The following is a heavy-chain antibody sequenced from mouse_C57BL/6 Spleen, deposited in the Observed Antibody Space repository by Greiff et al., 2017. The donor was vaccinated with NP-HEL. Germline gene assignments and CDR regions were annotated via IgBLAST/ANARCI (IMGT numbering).Heavy chain of an antibody. V-gene: IGHV1-22*01. J-gene: IGHJ1*03. Sequence: EVKLQESGPELVKPGASVKMSCKASGYTFTDYNMHWVKQSHGKSLEWIGYINPNNGGTSYNQKFKGKATLTVNKSSSKAYMELRSLTSEDSAVYYCAREDDGYYDWYFDVWGTGTTVTVSS. CDR2: INPNNGGT. CDR1: GYTFTDYN. CDR3: AREDDGYYDWYFDV. D-gene: IGHD2-3*01.